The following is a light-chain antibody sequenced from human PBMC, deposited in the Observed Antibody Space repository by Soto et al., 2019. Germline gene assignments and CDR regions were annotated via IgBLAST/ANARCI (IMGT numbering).Light chain of an antibody. Sequence: QSALTQPASVSGSPGQSITISRTGTSSDVGNFNYVSWYQQHPGKAPKLMIYEVSNRPSGVSNRFSGSKSGNTASLTISGLQAEDEADYYCSAYTISSTYVFGSGTKVTV. CDR3: SAYTISSTYV. CDR1: SSDVGNFNY. CDR2: EVS. J-gene: IGLJ1*01. V-gene: IGLV2-14*01.